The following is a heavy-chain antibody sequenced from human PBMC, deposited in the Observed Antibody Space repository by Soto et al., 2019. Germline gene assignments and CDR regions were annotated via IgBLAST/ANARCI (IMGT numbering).Heavy chain of an antibody. V-gene: IGHV6-1*01. Sequence: SQTLSLTCAISGDSVSSNSVAWNWIRQSPSRGLEWLGRTYYRSKWYNDYAVSVKSRITINPDTSKNQFSLQLNSVTPEDTAVYFCARGGVGSCPRRFDPGGKGTLVTVP. CDR2: TYYRSKWYN. D-gene: IGHD2-15*01. CDR3: ARGGVGSCPRRFDP. CDR1: GDSVSSNSVA. J-gene: IGHJ5*02.